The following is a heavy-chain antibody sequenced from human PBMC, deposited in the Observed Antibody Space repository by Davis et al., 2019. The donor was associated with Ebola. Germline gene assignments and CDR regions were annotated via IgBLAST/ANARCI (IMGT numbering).Heavy chain of an antibody. CDR2: IAHSGIR. D-gene: IGHD1-1*01. Sequence: SETLSLTFAVYGVSFTDPVWNWIRHSPAKGLEWIGEIAHSGIRTYNPSLASRVTMSVDTSKNQFPLRLKSVTAADTAVYYCSDWNRWGQGTLVTVSS. V-gene: IGHV4-34*01. J-gene: IGHJ4*02. CDR3: SDWNR. CDR1: GVSFTDPV.